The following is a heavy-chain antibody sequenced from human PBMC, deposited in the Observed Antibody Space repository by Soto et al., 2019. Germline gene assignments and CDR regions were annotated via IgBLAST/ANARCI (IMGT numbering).Heavy chain of an antibody. CDR2: LNPNSGDT. J-gene: IGHJ4*02. V-gene: IGHV1-8*01. Sequence: QVELVQSGAEVKRPGASVKVSCKASGYTFSRYAINWFRQATGQGLEWMGWLNPNSGDTGYAQKFQGRVTLTRNTSINSAYIELSSLTSDDPAVYYCATSGGGWYLYWGQGTLVTVS. D-gene: IGHD6-19*01. CDR1: GYTFSRYA. CDR3: ATSGGGWYLY.